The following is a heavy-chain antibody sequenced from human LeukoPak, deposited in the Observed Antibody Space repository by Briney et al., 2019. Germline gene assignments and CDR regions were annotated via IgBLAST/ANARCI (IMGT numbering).Heavy chain of an antibody. D-gene: IGHD6-6*01. Sequence: SETLSLTCTVSGGSISSYYWSWIRQPPGKGLEWIGYIYYSGSTNYNPSLKSRVTISVDTSKNQFSLKLSSVTAADTAAYYCARVKGGAARPGGFWFDPWGQGTLVTVSS. CDR2: IYYSGST. J-gene: IGHJ5*02. CDR1: GGSISSYY. V-gene: IGHV4-59*01. CDR3: ARVKGGAARPGGFWFDP.